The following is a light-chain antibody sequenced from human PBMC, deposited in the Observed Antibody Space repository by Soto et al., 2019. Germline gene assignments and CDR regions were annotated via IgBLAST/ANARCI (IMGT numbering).Light chain of an antibody. V-gene: IGKV3-15*01. CDR3: QQYNNWPRT. CDR1: QSISNN. J-gene: IGKJ1*01. Sequence: EIVMTQSPATLSVSPGERATLSCRASQSISNNLAWYQQKPGQAPRLLIYAASARDTGIPARFSGSGSGTEFTLTISSLQSEDFAVYYCQQYNNWPRTFGQGTKV. CDR2: AAS.